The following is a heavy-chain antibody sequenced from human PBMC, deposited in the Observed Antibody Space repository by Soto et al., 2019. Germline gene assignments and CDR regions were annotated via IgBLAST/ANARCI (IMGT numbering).Heavy chain of an antibody. J-gene: IGHJ5*02. CDR1: GYTFTNYD. V-gene: IGHV1-8*01. Sequence: QVQVVQSGAELKKPGASVKVSCKASGYTFTNYDINWVRQASGQGLEWMGWMNANSGDTGHDQKFQGRVRMTRDTSMSTAYMELSSLRAEDTAVYYCASYIYGQGFQAWGQGTLVFVSS. CDR2: MNANSGDT. CDR3: ASYIYGQGFQA. D-gene: IGHD3-3*02.